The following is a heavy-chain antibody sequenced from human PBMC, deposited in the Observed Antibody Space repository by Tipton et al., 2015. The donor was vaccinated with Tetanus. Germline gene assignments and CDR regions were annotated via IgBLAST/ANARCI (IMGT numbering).Heavy chain of an antibody. D-gene: IGHD3-9*01. V-gene: IGHV4-59*01. CDR3: ARAILTGDYMPGPLDF. Sequence: TLSLTCTVSGGSISSYYWSWIRQPPGKGLEWIGYIYYSGSTNYNPSLKSRVTISVDTSKNQFSLKLSSVTAADTAVYYCARAILTGDYMPGPLDFWGQGTLVTVSS. CDR1: GGSISSYY. CDR2: IYYSGST. J-gene: IGHJ4*02.